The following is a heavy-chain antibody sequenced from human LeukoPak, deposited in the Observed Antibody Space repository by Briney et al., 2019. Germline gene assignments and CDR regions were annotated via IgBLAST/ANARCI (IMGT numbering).Heavy chain of an antibody. Sequence: ASVKVSCKASGYTFTGYYMHWVRQAPGQGLEWMGLISPNSGGTNYAQKFQGRVTMTRDTSISTAYMELSRLRSDDTAVYYCARDKSRAYSGSYGWFDPWGQGTLATVSS. CDR1: GYTFTGYY. D-gene: IGHD1-26*01. CDR2: ISPNSGGT. V-gene: IGHV1-2*02. J-gene: IGHJ5*02. CDR3: ARDKSRAYSGSYGWFDP.